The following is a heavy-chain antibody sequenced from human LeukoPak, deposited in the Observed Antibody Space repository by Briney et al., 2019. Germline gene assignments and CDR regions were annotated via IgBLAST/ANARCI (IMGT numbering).Heavy chain of an antibody. CDR2: ISYDGSNK. J-gene: IGHJ4*02. CDR1: GFTLSSYG. V-gene: IGHV3-30*18. D-gene: IGHD4-17*01. CDR3: AKDADYGDYVLY. Sequence: PGGSLRLSCAASGFTLSSYGMHWVRQAPGKGLEWVAVISYDGSNKYYADSVKGRFTISRDNSKNTLYLQMNSLRAEDTAVYYCAKDADYGDYVLYWGQGTLVTVSS.